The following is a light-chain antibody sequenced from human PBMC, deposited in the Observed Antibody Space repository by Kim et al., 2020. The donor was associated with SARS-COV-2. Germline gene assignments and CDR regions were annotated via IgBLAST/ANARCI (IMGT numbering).Light chain of an antibody. CDR3: CSYAGSSTFVV. Sequence: QSITISCTGTSSDGGSYNLVSLYQQHPGKAPKLMIYEVSKRPSGVSNRFSGSKSGNTASLTISGLQAEDEADYYCCSYAGSSTFVVFGGGTQLTVL. V-gene: IGLV2-23*02. CDR1: SSDGGSYNL. CDR2: EVS. J-gene: IGLJ2*01.